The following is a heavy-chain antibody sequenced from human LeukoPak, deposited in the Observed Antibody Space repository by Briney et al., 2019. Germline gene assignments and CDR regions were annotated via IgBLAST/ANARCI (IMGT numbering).Heavy chain of an antibody. Sequence: GGSLRLSCAASGFTFSSYWMHWVRQAPGKGLVWVSRINSDGSSTTYADSAKGRFTISRDNAKNTLDLQMNSLRAEDTAVYYCAGGMYYYGSGGLDYWGQGTLVTVSS. CDR1: GFTFSSYW. V-gene: IGHV3-74*01. CDR3: AGGMYYYGSGGLDY. D-gene: IGHD3-10*01. CDR2: INSDGSST. J-gene: IGHJ4*02.